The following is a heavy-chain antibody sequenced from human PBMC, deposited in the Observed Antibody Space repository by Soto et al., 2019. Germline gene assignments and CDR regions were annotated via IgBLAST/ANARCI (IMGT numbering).Heavy chain of an antibody. CDR2: IFSDNER. CDR1: GFSLTTGKMG. D-gene: IGHD4-17*01. Sequence: SGPTLVNPTDTLTPTCTVSGFSLTTGKMGVSWIRQPPGKALEWLAHIFSDNERSYSTSLQGRLTISKDTSGSQVVLSMTNVDPVDTATYYCARMNVDSYQFYYAMDVWGQGTTVTVSS. CDR3: ARMNVDSYQFYYAMDV. J-gene: IGHJ6*02. V-gene: IGHV2-26*01.